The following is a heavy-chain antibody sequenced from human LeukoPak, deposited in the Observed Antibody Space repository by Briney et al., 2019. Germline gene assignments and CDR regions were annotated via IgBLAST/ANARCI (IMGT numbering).Heavy chain of an antibody. CDR1: GGSFSGYY. D-gene: IGHD5-18*01. CDR3: ARENTAMVTTGFDY. CDR2: INHSGST. V-gene: IGHV4-34*01. Sequence: PSETLSLTCAVYGGSFSGYYWSWIRQPPGKGLEWIGEINHSGSTNYNPSLKSRVTISVDTSKNQFSLKLSSVTAADTAVYYCARENTAMVTTGFDYWGQGTLVTVSS. J-gene: IGHJ4*02.